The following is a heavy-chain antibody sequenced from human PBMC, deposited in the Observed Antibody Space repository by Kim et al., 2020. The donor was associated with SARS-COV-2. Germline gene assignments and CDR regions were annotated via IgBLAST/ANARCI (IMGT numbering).Heavy chain of an antibody. CDR3: TRDVAIVGPIFFDY. CDR1: GYRFTDFG. CDR2: ISGRDGKI. V-gene: IGHV1-18*04. J-gene: IGHJ4*02. Sequence: ASVKVSCRTSGYRFTDFGVSWLRQAPGQGLEWMGWISGRDGKINSSQKFQGRVTMTTDTSTSTVYMELRSLRSDDTALYYCTRDVAIVGPIFFDYWGQGTLVTVSS. D-gene: IGHD1-26*01.